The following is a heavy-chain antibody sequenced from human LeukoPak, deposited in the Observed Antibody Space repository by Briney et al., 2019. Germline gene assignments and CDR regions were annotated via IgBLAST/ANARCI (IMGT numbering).Heavy chain of an antibody. CDR3: GGSSGYSLPGDY. Sequence: GGSLRLSCAASGFTFSSYGMHWVRQAPGKGLEWVAVIWYDGSNKYYADSVKGRFTISRDNSKNTLYLQMNSLRAEDTAVYYCGGSSGYSLPGDYWGQGTLVTVSS. D-gene: IGHD3-22*01. V-gene: IGHV3-33*01. CDR2: IWYDGSNK. J-gene: IGHJ4*02. CDR1: GFTFSSYG.